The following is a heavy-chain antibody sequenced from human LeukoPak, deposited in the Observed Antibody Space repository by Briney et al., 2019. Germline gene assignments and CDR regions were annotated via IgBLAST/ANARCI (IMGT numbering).Heavy chain of an antibody. J-gene: IGHJ4*02. V-gene: IGHV3-48*03. D-gene: IGHD5-24*01. CDR3: ARTRDGPFAY. CDR2: ISNSGSSI. Sequence: PGVSLRLSCAASGFTFSSYEMNWVRQAPGKGLEWLSHISNSGSSIQYADSVKGRFTISRDNAKNSLYLQMNSLRVEDTAVYYCARTRDGPFAYWGQGTLVTVSS. CDR1: GFTFSSYE.